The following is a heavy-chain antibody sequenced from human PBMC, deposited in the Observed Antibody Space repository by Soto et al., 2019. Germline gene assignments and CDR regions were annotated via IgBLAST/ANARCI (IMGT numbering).Heavy chain of an antibody. V-gene: IGHV3-23*01. CDR3: AKGRNYDYVWGSYLAH. D-gene: IGHD3-16*01. Sequence: PGGSLRLSCAASGFTLSSYAMSWVRQAPGKGLEWVSAISGSGGSTYYADSVKGRFTISRDNSKNTLYLQMNSLRAEDTAVYYCAKGRNYDYVWGSYLAHWGQGTLVTVSS. J-gene: IGHJ4*02. CDR1: GFTLSSYA. CDR2: ISGSGGST.